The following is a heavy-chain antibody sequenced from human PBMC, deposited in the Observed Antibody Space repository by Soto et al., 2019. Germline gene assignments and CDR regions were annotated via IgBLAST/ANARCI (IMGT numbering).Heavy chain of an antibody. V-gene: IGHV3-33*01. CDR2: IWYDGSNK. J-gene: IGHJ4*02. CDR1: GFPFSIYG. CDR3: ARDGSITIFGVVITPEYYSDY. D-gene: IGHD3-3*01. Sequence: GGSLRLSCAASGFPFSIYGMHWVRQAPGKGLEWVAVIWYDGSNKYYADSVKGRFTISRDNSKNTLYLQMNSLRAEDTAVYYCARDGSITIFGVVITPEYYSDYWRQGTLVTFSS.